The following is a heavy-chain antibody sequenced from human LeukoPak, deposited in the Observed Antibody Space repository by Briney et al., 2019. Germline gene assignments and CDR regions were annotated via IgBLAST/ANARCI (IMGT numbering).Heavy chain of an antibody. CDR1: GFTFSSIH. J-gene: IGHJ3*02. D-gene: IGHD3-22*01. CDR3: ARGGRGSAAVVAPRSFDI. Sequence: GGSLRLSCAASGFTFSSIHMVWVRQAPGKGLEWVSVTYTGGNSYYADSVKGRFINSRDISKNTLYLQMNSLRAEDSALYYCARGGRGSAAVVAPRSFDIWGQGTMVTVSS. V-gene: IGHV3-53*01. CDR2: TYTGGNS.